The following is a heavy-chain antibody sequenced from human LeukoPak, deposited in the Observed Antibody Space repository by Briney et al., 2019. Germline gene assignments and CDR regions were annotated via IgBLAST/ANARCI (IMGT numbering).Heavy chain of an antibody. CDR2: IYTSGST. CDR3: ARGSAGYFDY. J-gene: IGHJ4*02. CDR1: GGSITSGHYY. V-gene: IGHV4-61*02. Sequence: SQTLSLTCTVSGGSITSGHYYWSWIRQPAGKGLEWIGRIYTSGSTNYNPSLKSRVTISVDTSKNQFSLRLTSVTAADTAVYYCARGSAGYFDYWGQGTLVTVSS.